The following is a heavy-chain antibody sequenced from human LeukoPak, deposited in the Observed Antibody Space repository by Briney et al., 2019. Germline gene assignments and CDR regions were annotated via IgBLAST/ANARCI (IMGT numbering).Heavy chain of an antibody. J-gene: IGHJ4*02. CDR2: ISYDGSNK. D-gene: IGHD5-12*01. CDR1: RFTFSSYG. CDR3: AKGELGLRFDY. Sequence: SGGSLRLSCAASRFTFSSYGMHWVRQAPGKGLEWVALISYDGSNKYYADSVKGRFTISRDNSKNTLYLQMNSLRAEDTAVYYCAKGELGLRFDYWGQGTLVTVSS. V-gene: IGHV3-30*18.